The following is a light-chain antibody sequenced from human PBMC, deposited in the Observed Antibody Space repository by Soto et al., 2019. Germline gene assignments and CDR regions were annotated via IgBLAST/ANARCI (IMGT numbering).Light chain of an antibody. CDR2: EVS. J-gene: IGLJ2*01. V-gene: IGLV2-18*02. Sequence: QSALTQPPSVSGSPGQSVTISCTGTSSDVGSYNRVSWYQQPPGTAPKLMIYEVSDRPSGVPDRFSGSKSGNAASLTISGLQAEDEADYYCSSYTCDGTTFAIFGGGTKLTVL. CDR1: SSDVGSYNR. CDR3: SSYTCDGTTFAI.